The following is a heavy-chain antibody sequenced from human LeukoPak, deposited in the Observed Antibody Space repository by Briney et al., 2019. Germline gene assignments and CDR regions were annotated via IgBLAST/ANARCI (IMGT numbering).Heavy chain of an antibody. V-gene: IGHV4-39*01. Sequence: SETLSLTCTVSGGSISSSNYYWGWIRQPPGKGLEWIGNIYYSGSTYYKPSLKTRVTISVDTSKNQFSLKLTAVTAADTAVYYCARHASVDGNWPRPLDYWGQGSLVTVSS. D-gene: IGHD6-19*01. J-gene: IGHJ4*02. CDR3: ARHASVDGNWPRPLDY. CDR2: IYYSGST. CDR1: GGSISSSNYY.